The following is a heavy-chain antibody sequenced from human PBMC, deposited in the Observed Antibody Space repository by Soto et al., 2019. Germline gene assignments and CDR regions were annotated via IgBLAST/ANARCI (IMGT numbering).Heavy chain of an antibody. J-gene: IGHJ5*02. CDR2: IYYSGNT. Sequence: ETLSLTCTVSGRSISSSGYYWGWIRQPPRKGLEWIGSIYYSGNTYYNPSLKSRVTISVDTSKNQFSLKLSSVTAADTAVYYCARHTSYSSSWSSQVKCDPWGKGTLVTV. CDR3: ARHTSYSSSWSSQVKCDP. CDR1: GRSISSSGYY. V-gene: IGHV4-39*01. D-gene: IGHD6-13*01.